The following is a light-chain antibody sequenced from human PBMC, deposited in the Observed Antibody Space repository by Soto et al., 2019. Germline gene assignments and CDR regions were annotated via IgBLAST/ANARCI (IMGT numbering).Light chain of an antibody. CDR1: VSEVAGYTY. J-gene: IGLJ2*01. CDR2: DVS. V-gene: IGLV2-14*03. CDR3: SSFTSTSGL. Sequence: QSALTQPASVSGSPGQSMTISCSGAVSEVAGYTYVSWYQQLPGKGPKVIIYDVSNRPSGVSNRFSGSKSGTTASLTISGIQAEDEADYYCSSFTSTSGLFGGGTKLTVL.